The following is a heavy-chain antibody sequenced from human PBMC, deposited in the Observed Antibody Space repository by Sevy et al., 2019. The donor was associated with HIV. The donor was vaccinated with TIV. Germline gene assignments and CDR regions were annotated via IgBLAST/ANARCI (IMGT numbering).Heavy chain of an antibody. J-gene: IGHJ6*02. V-gene: IGHV3-53*01. CDR1: GFTVSDNH. D-gene: IGHD3-22*01. Sequence: GGSLRLSCAASGFTVSDNHMNWVRQAPGKGLEWVSVIYSSDRTDYADSVKGRFTVSRDNSKNTLYLQMNSLRAADTAVYYCARDRVTYYYDSSGYYTSGYGMDVWGQGTTVTVSS. CDR2: IYSSDRT. CDR3: ARDRVTYYYDSSGYYTSGYGMDV.